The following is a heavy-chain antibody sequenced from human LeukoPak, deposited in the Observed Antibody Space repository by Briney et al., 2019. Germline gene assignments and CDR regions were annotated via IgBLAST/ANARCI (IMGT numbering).Heavy chain of an antibody. D-gene: IGHD3-10*01. CDR1: GLTFSSYS. J-gene: IGHJ5*01. Sequence: GGSLRLSCAASGLTFSSYSMNWVRQAPGKGLEWVSSISSGSTYIYYADSVKGRFSISRDNAKNSLYLQMNSLRAEDTAIYYCARGEERHYYGSGNYPAWGQGTLVTVSS. CDR3: ARGEERHYYGSGNYPA. CDR2: ISSGSTYI. V-gene: IGHV3-21*01.